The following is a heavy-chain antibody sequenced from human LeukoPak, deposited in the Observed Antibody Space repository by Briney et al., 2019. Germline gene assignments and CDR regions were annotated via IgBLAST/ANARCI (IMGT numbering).Heavy chain of an antibody. V-gene: IGHV3-21*01. CDR1: GFTFSSYS. CDR3: ARASSKQLAGYLPDGFDI. Sequence: GGSLRLSCAASGFTFSSYSMSWVRQAPGKGLEWLSSISGSSRYIYYADSVKGRFTISRDNAKNSLSLQMNSLRADDAAVYYCARASSKQLAGYLPDGFDIWGQGTMVTVSS. CDR2: ISGSSRYI. J-gene: IGHJ3*02. D-gene: IGHD3-9*01.